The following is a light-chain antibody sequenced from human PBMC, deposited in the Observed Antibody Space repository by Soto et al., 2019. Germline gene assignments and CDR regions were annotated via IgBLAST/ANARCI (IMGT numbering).Light chain of an antibody. CDR2: RVS. CDR3: QQYGNLPLT. V-gene: IGKV3-20*01. Sequence: EIVLTQSPGTLSLSPGERATLSCRASQTITTLAWYQRKPGQAPRLLIYRVSSRATGVPDRFSGSGSGTDYNLTISRLEPEDFAVYYCQQYGNLPLTFGGGTKVDIK. CDR1: QTITT. J-gene: IGKJ4*01.